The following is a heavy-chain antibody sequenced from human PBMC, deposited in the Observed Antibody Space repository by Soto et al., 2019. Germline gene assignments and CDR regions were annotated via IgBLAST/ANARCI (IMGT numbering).Heavy chain of an antibody. CDR1: GYTFTGYY. V-gene: IGHV1-2*02. CDR3: ARESEYNWNDLPSVGDWFDP. Sequence: QVQLVQSGAEVKKPGASVKVSCKASGYTFTGYYMHWVRQAPGQGLEWMGWINPNSGGTNYAQKLQGRVTMTRDTSISTAYMELSRLRSDDTAVYYCARESEYNWNDLPSVGDWFDPWGQGTLVTVSS. D-gene: IGHD1-1*01. J-gene: IGHJ5*02. CDR2: INPNSGGT.